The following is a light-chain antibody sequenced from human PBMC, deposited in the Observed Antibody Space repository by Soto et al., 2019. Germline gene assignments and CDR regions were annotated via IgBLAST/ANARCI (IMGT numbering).Light chain of an antibody. CDR1: SNDVGSYNV. CDR3: CSYAGDSTWV. CDR2: EVN. J-gene: IGLJ3*02. V-gene: IGLV2-23*02. Sequence: QSVLTQPASVSGSPGQSITISCTGTSNDVGSYNVVSWYQQHPGKAPKLLIYEVNKRPSGVSNRFSGSKSGNTASLTISGLQAEDEGDYHCCSYAGDSTWVFGGGTKLTVL.